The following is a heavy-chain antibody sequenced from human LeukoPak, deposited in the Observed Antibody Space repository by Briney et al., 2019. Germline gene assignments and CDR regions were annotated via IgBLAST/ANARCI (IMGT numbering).Heavy chain of an antibody. V-gene: IGHV1-8*03. CDR2: MNPYTGTT. D-gene: IGHD3-22*01. CDR1: GYTFTNFD. J-gene: IGHJ4*02. CDR3: ARAPIPYYYDSSAYYSDY. Sequence: WASVKVSCKTSGYTFTNFDINWVRQATGQGLEWLGWMNPYTGTTGYAQKFQGRVTFTGDTSIRTAYMEVSSLTSEDTAVYYCARAPIPYYYDSSAYYSDYWGQGTLVTVSS.